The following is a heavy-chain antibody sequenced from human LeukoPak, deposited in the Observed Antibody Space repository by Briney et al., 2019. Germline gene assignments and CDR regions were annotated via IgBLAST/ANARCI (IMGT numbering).Heavy chain of an antibody. D-gene: IGHD3-16*01. CDR1: GGSISSYY. CDR3: ARFTPQGYGWGGYNRFDP. J-gene: IGHJ5*02. CDR2: IYYSGST. Sequence: PSETLSLTCTVSGGSISSYYWSWIRQPPGKGLEWIGYIYYSGSTNYNPSLKSRVTISVDTSKNQFSLNLTSVTAADTAVYYCARFTPQGYGWGGYNRFDPWGQGTPVTVSS. V-gene: IGHV4-59*01.